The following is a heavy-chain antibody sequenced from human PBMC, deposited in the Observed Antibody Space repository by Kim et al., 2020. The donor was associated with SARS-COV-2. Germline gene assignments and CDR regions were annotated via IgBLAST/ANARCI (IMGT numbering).Heavy chain of an antibody. D-gene: IGHD6-19*01. Sequence: SVKVSCKASGGTFSSYAISWVRQAPGQGLEWMGGIIPIFGTANYAQKFQGRVTITADESTSTAYMELSSLRSEDTAVYYCARDRSRGIAVADYYYYYYGMDVWGQGTTVTVSS. CDR1: GGTFSSYA. J-gene: IGHJ6*02. CDR3: ARDRSRGIAVADYYYYYYGMDV. CDR2: IIPIFGTA. V-gene: IGHV1-69*13.